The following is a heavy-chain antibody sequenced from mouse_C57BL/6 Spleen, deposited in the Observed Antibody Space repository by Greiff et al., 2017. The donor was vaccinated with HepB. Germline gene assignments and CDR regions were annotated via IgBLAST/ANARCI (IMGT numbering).Heavy chain of an antibody. Sequence: QVQLKESGAELARPGASVKLSCKASGYTFTSYGISWVKQRTGQGLEWIGEIYPRSGNTYYNEKFKGKATLTADKSSSTAYMELRSLTSEDSAVYFCARVITTVDWYFDVWGTGTTVTVSS. D-gene: IGHD1-1*01. CDR2: IYPRSGNT. V-gene: IGHV1-81*01. CDR1: GYTFTSYG. J-gene: IGHJ1*03. CDR3: ARVITTVDWYFDV.